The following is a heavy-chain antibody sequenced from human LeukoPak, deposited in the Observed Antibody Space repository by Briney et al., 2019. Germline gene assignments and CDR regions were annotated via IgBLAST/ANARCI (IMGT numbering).Heavy chain of an antibody. J-gene: IGHJ4*02. CDR3: ASKVTTGY. CDR1: GLTVSSNY. Sequence: PGGSLILSCVVSGLTVSSNYMSWVRQAPGKGLEWVSVIYSGGTTNYADSVKGRFIVYRDNSKNTLYLQMNSLRAEDTAVYYCASKVTTGYWGQGTLVTVSS. V-gene: IGHV3-66*01. D-gene: IGHD4-17*01. CDR2: IYSGGTT.